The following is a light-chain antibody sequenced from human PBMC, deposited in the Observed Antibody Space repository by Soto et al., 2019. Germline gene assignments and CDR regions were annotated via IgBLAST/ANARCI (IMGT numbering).Light chain of an antibody. CDR2: AAS. CDR1: QSVSSD. Sequence: DIQMTQSPSSLSASVGDRVIITCRASQSVSSDLNWYQQKAGKPHKLLIFAASSLHSGGPSRFSGSGSGTHFTLTISDLQPEDFATSYFQHIYSIPITFGQGKRLEIK. CDR3: QHIYSIPIT. V-gene: IGKV1-39*01. J-gene: IGKJ5*01.